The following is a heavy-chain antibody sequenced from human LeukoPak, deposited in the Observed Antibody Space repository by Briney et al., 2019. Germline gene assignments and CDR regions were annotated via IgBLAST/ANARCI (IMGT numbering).Heavy chain of an antibody. CDR1: GYTFTGYY. J-gene: IGHJ4*02. D-gene: IGHD6-19*01. CDR3: ARPSRIAVAGIHY. V-gene: IGHV1-2*02. CDR2: INPNSGGT. Sequence: ASVKVSCKASGYTFTGYYMHWVRQAPGQGLEWMGWINPNSGGTNYAQKFQGRVTMTRDTSISTAYMELSRLRSDDTAVYYCARPSRIAVAGIHYWGQGTLVTVSS.